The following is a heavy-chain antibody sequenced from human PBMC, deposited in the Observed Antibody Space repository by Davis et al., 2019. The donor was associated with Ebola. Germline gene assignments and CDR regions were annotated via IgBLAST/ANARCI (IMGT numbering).Heavy chain of an antibody. CDR1: GFTFNRDW. D-gene: IGHD2-21*02. J-gene: IGHJ6*02. CDR2: IKSKSDGGTT. V-gene: IGHV3-15*01. CDR3: ARDLSPLGVTAITGLDGMMPMYYYYGMDV. Sequence: GESLKISCVASGFTFNRDWMSWVRRAPGKGLEWVGRIKSKSDGGTTDLAAPVKGRFTISRDDSRNMVYLQMNSLRAEETAVYYCARDLSPLGVTAITGLDGMMPMYYYYGMDVWGQGTTVTVSS.